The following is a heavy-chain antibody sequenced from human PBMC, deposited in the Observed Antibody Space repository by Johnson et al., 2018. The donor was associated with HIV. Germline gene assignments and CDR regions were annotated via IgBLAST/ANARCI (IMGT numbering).Heavy chain of an antibody. CDR1: GFTFDDYA. CDR2: ISWNSGSI. J-gene: IGHJ3*02. Sequence: VQLVESGGGLVQPGRSLRLSCAASGFTFDDYAMHWVRQAPGTGLAWVSGISWNSGSIGYADSVKGRFTISRDNAKNSLYLQMNSLRAEDTALYYCAVSVLTGRRPDDAFDIWGQGTMVTVSS. V-gene: IGHV3-9*01. D-gene: IGHD3-9*01. CDR3: AVSVLTGRRPDDAFDI.